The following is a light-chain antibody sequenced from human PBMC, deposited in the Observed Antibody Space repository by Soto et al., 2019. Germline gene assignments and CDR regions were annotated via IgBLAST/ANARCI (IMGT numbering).Light chain of an antibody. J-gene: IGKJ5*01. CDR3: QQYTNWPIT. CDR1: QSVSSN. CDR2: RAS. V-gene: IGKV3-15*01. Sequence: EIVLTQSPATLSLSPGERATLSCRASQSVSSNLAWFQQKPGQAPRLLIYRASTRAVGVPARFSGSGSGTEFTLTISSLQSEDFAVYFCQQYTNWPITFGQGTRLEIK.